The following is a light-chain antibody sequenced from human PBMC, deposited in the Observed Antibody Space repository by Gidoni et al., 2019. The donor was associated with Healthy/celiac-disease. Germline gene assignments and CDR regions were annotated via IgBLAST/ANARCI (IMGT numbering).Light chain of an antibody. CDR1: QSISSY. V-gene: IGKV1-39*01. CDR2: AAS. CDR3: QQSYSTPR. J-gene: IGKJ2*01. Sequence: DIQLTQSPSSLSASVGDRVTITCRASQSISSYLNWYQQKPVKAPKLLIYAASSLQSGVPSRCSGSGSVTDFTLTISSLQPEDFAAYYCQQSYSTPRFXQXTKLEIK.